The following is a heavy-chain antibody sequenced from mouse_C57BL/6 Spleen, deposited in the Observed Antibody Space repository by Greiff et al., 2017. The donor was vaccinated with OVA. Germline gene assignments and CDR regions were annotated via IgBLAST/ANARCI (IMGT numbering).Heavy chain of an antibody. D-gene: IGHD2-4*01. CDR2: IWSGGST. CDR3: AGSTMITTWFAY. V-gene: IGHV2-4*01. CDR1: GFSLTSYG. Sequence: QVQLKESGPGLVQPSQSLSITCTVSGFSLTSYGVHWVRQPPGKGLEWMGVIWSGGSTAYNAAFISSLSISKDNSKSKFFFKMNSLQADDSAIYYCAGSTMITTWFAYWGQGTLVTVSA. J-gene: IGHJ3*01.